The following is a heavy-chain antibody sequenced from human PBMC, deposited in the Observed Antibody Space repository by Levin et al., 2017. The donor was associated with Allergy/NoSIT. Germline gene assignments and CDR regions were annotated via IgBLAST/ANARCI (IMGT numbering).Heavy chain of an antibody. V-gene: IGHV3-21*01. CDR3: AVLRYFDWSTDY. J-gene: IGHJ4*02. D-gene: IGHD3-9*01. Sequence: GESLKISCAASGFTFSSYSMNWVRQAPGKGLEWVSSISSSSSYIYYADSVKGRFTISRDNAKNSLYLQMNSLRAEDTAVYYCAVLRYFDWSTDYWGQGTLVTVSS. CDR1: GFTFSSYS. CDR2: ISSSSSYI.